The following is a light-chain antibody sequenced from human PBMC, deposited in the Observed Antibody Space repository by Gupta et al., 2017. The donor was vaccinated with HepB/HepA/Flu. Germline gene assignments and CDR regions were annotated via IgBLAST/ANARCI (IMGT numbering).Light chain of an antibody. CDR1: SSDVGGYNY. Sequence: RAITISCTGTSSDVGGYNYVSWYQQHPGKAPKLMIYDVNNRPSGVSNRFSGSKSGNTASLTISGLQAEDEADYYCSSYTSSTTPFVFGGGTKLTVL. CDR2: DVN. V-gene: IGLV2-14*03. J-gene: IGLJ2*01. CDR3: SSYTSSTTPFV.